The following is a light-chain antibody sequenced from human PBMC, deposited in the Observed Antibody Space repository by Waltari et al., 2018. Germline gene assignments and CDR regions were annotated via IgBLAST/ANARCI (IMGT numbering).Light chain of an antibody. CDR1: QAISSW. CDR3: QPANSFPLT. V-gene: IGKV1-12*01. CDR2: AAS. J-gene: IGKJ4*01. Sequence: DIQMTQSPSSVSASVGDRVTITCRASQAISSWLAWYQHEPGKAPKLLIFAASRLQSGVPSRFSGSGSGTDFTLTISSLQPEDFATYYCQPANSFPLTFGGGTKVEIK.